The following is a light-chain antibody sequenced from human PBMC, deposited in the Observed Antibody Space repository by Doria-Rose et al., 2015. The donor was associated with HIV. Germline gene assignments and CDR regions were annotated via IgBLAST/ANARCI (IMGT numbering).Light chain of an antibody. CDR3: HQYGTSWT. J-gene: IGKJ1*01. CDR1: QSFSSTY. Sequence: EIVLTQSPGTLSLSPGERATLPCRASQSFSSTYLAWYQQKPGQAPSLLIYDGSTRATGIPDRSSASGSGTDFTLTINRLEPEDFALYYCHQYGTSWTFGQGTKVEI. V-gene: IGKV3-20*01. CDR2: DGS.